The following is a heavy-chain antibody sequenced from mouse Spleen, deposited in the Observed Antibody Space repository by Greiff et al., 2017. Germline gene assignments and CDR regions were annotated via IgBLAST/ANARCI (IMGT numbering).Heavy chain of an antibody. J-gene: IGHJ2*01. D-gene: IGHD1-2*01. CDR3: ARNGPDYFDY. CDR1: GYTFTDYY. CDR2: INPYNGGT. Sequence: EVQLQQSGPVLVKPGASVKMSCKASGYTFTDYYMNWVKQSHGKSLEWIGVINPYNGGTSYNQKFKGKATLTVDKSSSTAYMERSSLTSEDSAVYYCARNGPDYFDYWGQGTTLTVSS. V-gene: IGHV1-19*01.